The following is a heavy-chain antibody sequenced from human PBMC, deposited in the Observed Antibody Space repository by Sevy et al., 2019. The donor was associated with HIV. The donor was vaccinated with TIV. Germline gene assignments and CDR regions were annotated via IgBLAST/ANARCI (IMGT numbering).Heavy chain of an antibody. Sequence: GGSLRLSCAVSGFTVSSNYMNWVRQAPGKGLEWVSVIYTDGSTYYADSVKGRFPISRHNSENTLYLQMNSLRVEDTAVYYCARTRHYYDSSGYYQWNVFDIWGQGTMVTVSS. CDR1: GFTVSSNY. CDR2: IYTDGST. V-gene: IGHV3-53*04. D-gene: IGHD3-22*01. J-gene: IGHJ3*02. CDR3: ARTRHYYDSSGYYQWNVFDI.